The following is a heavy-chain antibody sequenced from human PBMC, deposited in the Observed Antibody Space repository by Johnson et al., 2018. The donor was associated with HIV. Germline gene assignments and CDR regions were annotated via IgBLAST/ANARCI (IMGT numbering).Heavy chain of an antibody. CDR2: IRYDGNNK. CDR3: AKDVGNYWPDALDV. D-gene: IGHD3-22*01. Sequence: QMQLVESGGGVVQPGGSLRLSCAASGFTFSSYGMHWVRQAPGKGLAWVTFIRYDGNNKYYADYMRGRLTISRDKSKNTVYLQMNSLRTEDTAVYYCAKDVGNYWPDALDVWGQGTMVTVSS. CDR1: GFTFSSYG. V-gene: IGHV3-30*02. J-gene: IGHJ3*01.